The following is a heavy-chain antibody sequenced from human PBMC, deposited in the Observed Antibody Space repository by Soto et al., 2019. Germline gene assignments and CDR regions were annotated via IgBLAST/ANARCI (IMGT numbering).Heavy chain of an antibody. J-gene: IGHJ5*02. V-gene: IGHV3-21*01. Sequence: GGSLRLSCAASGFTFSSYSMNWVRQAPGKGLEWVSSISSSSSYIYYADSVKGRFTISRDNAKNSLYLQMNSLRAEDTAVYYCARDYDSSGYHNWFDPWGQGTLVTVSS. CDR2: ISSSSSYI. D-gene: IGHD3-22*01. CDR1: GFTFSSYS. CDR3: ARDYDSSGYHNWFDP.